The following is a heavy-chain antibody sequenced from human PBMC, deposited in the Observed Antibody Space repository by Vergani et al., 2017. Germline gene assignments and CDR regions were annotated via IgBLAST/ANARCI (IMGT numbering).Heavy chain of an antibody. CDR3: VKDAGSYANLCDS. J-gene: IGHJ4*02. Sequence: EVQLLESGGSLKQPGGSVRLSCAASGFTFSTYAMHWVRQAPGKGLELVSALTGGGGSTYYADSFKGRFIISRDNSRDTLYLQMNSLRPEDTATYYCVKDAGSYANLCDSGGQGPRVTVS. D-gene: IGHD1-26*01. V-gene: IGHV3-23*01. CDR2: LTGGGGST. CDR1: GFTFSTYA.